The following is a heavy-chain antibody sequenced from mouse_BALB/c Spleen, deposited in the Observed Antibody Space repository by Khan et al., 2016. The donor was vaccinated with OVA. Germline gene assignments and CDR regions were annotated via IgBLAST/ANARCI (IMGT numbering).Heavy chain of an antibody. CDR3: AEWDYRNDGYFDY. J-gene: IGHJ2*01. CDR1: GDSITSGY. Sequence: EVQLQESGPSLVKPSQSLSLTCSVTGDSITSGYWNWIRKFPGKKLEYMGYISSSDSTFYNPSLKSRISITRETSKNQYYLQLISVPTEDTATYYGAEWDYRNDGYFDYWGRGTTLTVSS. D-gene: IGHD2-14*01. V-gene: IGHV3-8*02. CDR2: ISSSDST.